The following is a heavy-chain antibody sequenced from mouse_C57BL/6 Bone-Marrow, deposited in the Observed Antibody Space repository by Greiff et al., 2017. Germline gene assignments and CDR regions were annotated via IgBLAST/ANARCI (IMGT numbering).Heavy chain of an antibody. Sequence: QVQLKESGAELAKPGASVKLSCKASGYTFTSYWMHWVKQRPGQGLEWIGYINPSSGYTKYNQKFKDKATLTADKSSSTAYMQLSSLTYEDAAVYYCARWYYSNLFDYWGQGTTLTVSS. CDR1: GYTFTSYW. D-gene: IGHD2-5*01. CDR3: ARWYYSNLFDY. J-gene: IGHJ2*01. V-gene: IGHV1-7*01. CDR2: INPSSGYT.